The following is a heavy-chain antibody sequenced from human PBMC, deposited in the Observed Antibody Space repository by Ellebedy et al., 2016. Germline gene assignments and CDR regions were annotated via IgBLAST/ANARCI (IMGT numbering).Heavy chain of an antibody. Sequence: GESLKISCAASGFTFSSYAMSWVRQAPGKGLEWVSAISGSGGSTYYADSVKGRFTISRDNSKNTLYLQMNSLRAEDTAVYYCARDKIRFGNYGMDVWGQGTTVTVSS. CDR3: ARDKIRFGNYGMDV. CDR1: GFTFSSYA. D-gene: IGHD3-10*01. V-gene: IGHV3-23*01. J-gene: IGHJ6*02. CDR2: ISGSGGST.